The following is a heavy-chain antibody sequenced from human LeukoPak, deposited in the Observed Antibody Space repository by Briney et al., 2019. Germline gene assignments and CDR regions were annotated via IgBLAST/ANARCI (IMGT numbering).Heavy chain of an antibody. V-gene: IGHV4-4*07. J-gene: IGHJ4*02. CDR3: ARDPTTWYFDY. CDR2: ISTSGSS. D-gene: IGHD2-2*01. Sequence: PSETLSLTCIVSNDPISSYYWSWIRQPAGKGLEWIGLISTSGSSNYNPSLKSRVTMSLDTSKNQFSLKLSSVTAADTAVYYCARDPTTWYFDYWGQGTLVTVSS. CDR1: NDPISSYY.